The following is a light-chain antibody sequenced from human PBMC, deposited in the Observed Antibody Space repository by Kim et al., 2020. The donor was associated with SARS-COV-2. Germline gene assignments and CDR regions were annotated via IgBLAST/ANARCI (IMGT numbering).Light chain of an antibody. Sequence: SSELTQDPAVSVALGQTVRITCQGDSLRSYYATWYQQKPGQAPILVIYGKNNRPSGIPDRFSGSSSGNTAPLTITGTQAGDEADYYCNSRDSNDNVVFG. V-gene: IGLV3-19*01. J-gene: IGLJ2*01. CDR3: NSRDSNDNVV. CDR2: GKN. CDR1: SLRSYY.